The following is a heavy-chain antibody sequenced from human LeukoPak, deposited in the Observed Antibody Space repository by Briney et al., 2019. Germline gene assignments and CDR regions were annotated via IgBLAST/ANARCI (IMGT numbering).Heavy chain of an antibody. D-gene: IGHD3-22*01. J-gene: IGHJ4*02. V-gene: IGHV1-2*06. CDR3: ARAVATSGYYHDY. CDR2: INANSGGT. CDR1: GYTFTGYY. Sequence: ASVKVSRRTSGYTFTGYYMHWVRQAPGQGLEWMGRINANSGGTNYAQKFQGRVTMTRDTSISTAYMELSRLGSDDTAVYYCARAVATSGYYHDYWGQGTLVTVSS.